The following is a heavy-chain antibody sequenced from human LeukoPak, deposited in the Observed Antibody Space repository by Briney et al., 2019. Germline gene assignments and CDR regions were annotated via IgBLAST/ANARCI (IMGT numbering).Heavy chain of an antibody. D-gene: IGHD4/OR15-4a*01. CDR1: GFTVSSNS. V-gene: IGHV3-53*01. J-gene: IGHJ4*02. Sequence: GGSLRLSCTVSGFTVSSNSMSWVRQAPGKGLEWVSFIYSDNTHYSDSVKGRFTISRDNSKNTLYLQMNSLRDEDTAVYYCARRAGAYSHPYDYWGQGTLVTVSS. CDR2: IYSDNT. CDR3: ARRAGAYSHPYDY.